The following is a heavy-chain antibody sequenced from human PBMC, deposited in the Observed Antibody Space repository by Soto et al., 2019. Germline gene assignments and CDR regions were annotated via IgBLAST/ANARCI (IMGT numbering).Heavy chain of an antibody. J-gene: IGHJ6*02. D-gene: IGHD2-2*01. V-gene: IGHV3-7*03. CDR2: IKQDGSAK. CDR3: AHSRSTSYGMDG. Sequence: GGSMRLSCAASGFTSSSYWMSWVRQARGTGLGRVANIKQDGSAKCSVDSVKGRFTISSANANNSLYLQMNSLRAEDTAVYSCAHSRSTSYGMDGWGQGTRVTVSS. CDR1: GFTSSSYW.